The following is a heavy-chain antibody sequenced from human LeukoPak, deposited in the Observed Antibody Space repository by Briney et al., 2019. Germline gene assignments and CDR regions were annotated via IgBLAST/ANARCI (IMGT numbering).Heavy chain of an antibody. CDR3: ARATGYYYGMDV. CDR2: IYTSGST. J-gene: IGHJ6*02. V-gene: IGHV4-61*02. CDR1: GGSISSGSYY. Sequence: SQTLSLTCTVSGGSISSGSYYWSWIRQPAGKGLEWIGRIYTSGSTNYNPSLKSRVTISVDTSKNQFSLKLSSVTAADTAVYYCARATGYYYGMDVWAKGPRSPSP. D-gene: IGHD3-10*01.